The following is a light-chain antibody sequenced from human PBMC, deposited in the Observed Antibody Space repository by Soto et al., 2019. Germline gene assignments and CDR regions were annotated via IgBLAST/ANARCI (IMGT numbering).Light chain of an antibody. CDR2: AAS. CDR3: HKYNSAPLT. CDR1: QNVSGW. J-gene: IGKJ4*01. Sequence: DIQMTQSPSTLSASVGDTVTVTCRASQNVSGWLAWYQQKPGEAPKLLIYAASTLQAGVPSRFSGSGSGTDFTLTISSLQPEDVAAYYCHKYNSAPLTFGGGTKVDIK. V-gene: IGKV1-27*01.